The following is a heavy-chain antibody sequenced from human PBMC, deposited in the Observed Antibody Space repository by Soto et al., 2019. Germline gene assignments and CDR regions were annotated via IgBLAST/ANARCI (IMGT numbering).Heavy chain of an antibody. V-gene: IGHV3-15*01. Sequence: AGGSLRLSCAASGFTFDKAWMTWVRQAPGKGLEWVGRIKGKTDDGTTDYAAPVRGRFTISRDDSKNTLYLQMNSLQAEDTAVYYCTTPGVAILEDLDYWGQGTRSPSPQ. J-gene: IGHJ4*02. D-gene: IGHD2-21*01. CDR1: GFTFDKAW. CDR2: IKGKTDDGTT. CDR3: TTPGVAILEDLDY.